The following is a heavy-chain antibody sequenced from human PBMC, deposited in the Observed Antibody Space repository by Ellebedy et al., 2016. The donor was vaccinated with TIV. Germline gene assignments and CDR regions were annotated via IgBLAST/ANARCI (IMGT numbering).Heavy chain of an antibody. CDR2: IYTSGST. CDR3: ARALPPIVVASRYNWFDP. CDR1: GGSISSYY. D-gene: IGHD2-15*01. Sequence: SETLSLXXTVSGGSISSYYWSWIRQPAGKGLEWIGRIYTSGSTNYNPSLKSRVTMSVDTSKNQFSLKLSSVTAADTAVYYCARALPPIVVASRYNWFDPWGQGTLVTVSS. J-gene: IGHJ5*02. V-gene: IGHV4-4*07.